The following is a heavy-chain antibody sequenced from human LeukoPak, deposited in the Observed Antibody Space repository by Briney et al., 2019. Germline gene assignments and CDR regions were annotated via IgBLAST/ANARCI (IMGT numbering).Heavy chain of an antibody. J-gene: IGHJ4*02. D-gene: IGHD3-9*01. CDR2: INPNSGGT. Sequence: ASVKVSCKASGYTFTSYGISWVRQAPGQGLEWMGWINPNSGGTNYAQKFQGWVTMTRDTSISTAYMELSRLRSDDTAVYYCARGGPYYDILTGLPRDYWGQGTLVTVSS. CDR1: GYTFTSYG. CDR3: ARGGPYYDILTGLPRDY. V-gene: IGHV1-2*04.